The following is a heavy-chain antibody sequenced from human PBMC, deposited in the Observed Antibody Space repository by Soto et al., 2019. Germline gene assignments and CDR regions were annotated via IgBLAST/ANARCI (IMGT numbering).Heavy chain of an antibody. CDR3: ARSGQLAPNYFDY. J-gene: IGHJ4*02. D-gene: IGHD6-6*01. CDR1: GFTFSSYW. Sequence: GGPLRLSCAASGFTFSSYWMSWVRQAPGKGLEWVANIKQDGSEKYYVDSVKGRFTISRDNAKNSLYLQMNSLRAEDTAVYYCARSGQLAPNYFDYWGQGTLVTVSS. CDR2: IKQDGSEK. V-gene: IGHV3-7*01.